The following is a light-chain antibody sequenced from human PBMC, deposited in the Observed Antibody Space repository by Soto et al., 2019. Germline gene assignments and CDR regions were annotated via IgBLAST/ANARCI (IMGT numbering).Light chain of an antibody. J-gene: IGLJ1*01. Sequence: QSVLTQPASVSGAPGQSITISCTGTISDVGAYGYVSWYQQHPGKAPKLLLYDVSYRPSGISDRFSGSKSGNTASLTISGLQAENEADYYCSSYTSNSTYVFGTGTKVTVL. CDR2: DVS. CDR1: ISDVGAYGY. CDR3: SSYTSNSTYV. V-gene: IGLV2-14*01.